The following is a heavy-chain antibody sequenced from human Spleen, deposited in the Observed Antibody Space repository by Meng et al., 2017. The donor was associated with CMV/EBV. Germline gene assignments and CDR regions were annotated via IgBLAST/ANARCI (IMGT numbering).Heavy chain of an antibody. CDR3: TKPEYNSGQRALDY. J-gene: IGHJ4*02. Sequence: GGSLRLSCAASGFTFHDYTMHWVRQAPGKGLEWVSRITWDGGNTDYADSVKGRFSISRDNHKKTLHLQMNSLRPEDTALYYCTKPEYNSGQRALDYWGRGALVTVSS. V-gene: IGHV3-43*01. CDR1: GFTFHDYT. CDR2: ITWDGGNT. D-gene: IGHD1-1*01.